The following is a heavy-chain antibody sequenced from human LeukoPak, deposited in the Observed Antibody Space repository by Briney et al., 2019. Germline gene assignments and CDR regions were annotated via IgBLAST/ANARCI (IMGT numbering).Heavy chain of an antibody. J-gene: IGHJ4*02. CDR3: ASSLYYDILTGYSPGYFDY. V-gene: IGHV3-66*01. CDR1: GFTVSSNY. CDR2: IYRGGRT. Sequence: PGGSLRLSCAASGFTVSSNYMSWVRQAPGKGLEWVSIIYRGGRTYYADSVKGRFTISRDNSKNTLYLQMNSLRAEDTAVYYCASSLYYDILTGYSPGYFDYWGQGTLVTVSS. D-gene: IGHD3-9*01.